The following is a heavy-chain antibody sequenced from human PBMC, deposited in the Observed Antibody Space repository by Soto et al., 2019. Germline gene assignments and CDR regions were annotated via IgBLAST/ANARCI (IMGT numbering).Heavy chain of an antibody. D-gene: IGHD4-17*01. CDR1: GFTISSYG. Sequence: GSLRLSCAASGFTISSYGMHWVRQAPGKGLEWVAVISYCGSNKYYADSVKGRFTISRDHSKNTLYLQMNSLRAEDTAVYYCAKDAGYRDPNPYYFDYWGQGTLVTVSS. CDR3: AKDAGYRDPNPYYFDY. V-gene: IGHV3-30*18. J-gene: IGHJ4*02. CDR2: ISYCGSNK.